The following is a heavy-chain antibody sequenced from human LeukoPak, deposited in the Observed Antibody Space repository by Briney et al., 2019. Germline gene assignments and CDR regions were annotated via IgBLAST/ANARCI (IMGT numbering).Heavy chain of an antibody. Sequence: GGSLRLSCASSGFSFSGYAMIWVRQAPGKGLELVATISGSGASTFYADSVRGRFITSKDIPSNIVYLQMNSLRAEDTAVYYCAKGSRGYTNYYFDYWGQGTLVTVSS. CDR2: ISGSGAST. J-gene: IGHJ4*02. CDR3: AKGSRGYTNYYFDY. V-gene: IGHV3-23*01. D-gene: IGHD2-2*02. CDR1: GFSFSGYA.